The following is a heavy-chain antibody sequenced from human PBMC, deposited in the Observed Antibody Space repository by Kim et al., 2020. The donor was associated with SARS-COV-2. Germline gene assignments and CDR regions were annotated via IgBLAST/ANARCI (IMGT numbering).Heavy chain of an antibody. CDR3: ARGASGSREGWFDP. D-gene: IGHD1-26*01. Sequence: AQKFQGRITRTGDTSTSTVYMELSSLRSEDTAVYYCARGASGSREGWFDPWGQGTLVTVSS. J-gene: IGHJ5*02. V-gene: IGHV1-46*01.